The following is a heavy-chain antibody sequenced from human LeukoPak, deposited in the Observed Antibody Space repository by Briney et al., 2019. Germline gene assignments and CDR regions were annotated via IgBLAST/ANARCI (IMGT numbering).Heavy chain of an antibody. CDR2: IWYDGSNK. CDR1: GFTFSSYG. J-gene: IGHJ4*02. Sequence: PGGSLRPSCAASGFTFSSYGMHWVRQAPGKGLEWVAVIWYDGSNKYYADSVKGRFTISRDNSKNTLYLQMNSLRAEDTAVYYCAKCGRSGSYSTYYFDYWGQGTLVTVSS. D-gene: IGHD1-26*01. V-gene: IGHV3-33*06. CDR3: AKCGRSGSYSTYYFDY.